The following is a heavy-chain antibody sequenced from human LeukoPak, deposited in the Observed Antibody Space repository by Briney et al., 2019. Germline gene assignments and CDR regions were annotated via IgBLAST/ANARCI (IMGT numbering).Heavy chain of an antibody. CDR1: GFTFSDYY. V-gene: IGHV3-11*04. Sequence: GGSLRLSCAASGFTFSDYYTSWIRQAPGKGLEWVSYISSSGSTIYYADSVKGRFTISRDNAKNSLYLQMNSLRAEDTAVYYCARHKGARDGYNYFVGFIDYWGQGTLVTVSS. J-gene: IGHJ4*02. CDR2: ISSSGSTI. D-gene: IGHD5-24*01. CDR3: ARHKGARDGYNYFVGFIDY.